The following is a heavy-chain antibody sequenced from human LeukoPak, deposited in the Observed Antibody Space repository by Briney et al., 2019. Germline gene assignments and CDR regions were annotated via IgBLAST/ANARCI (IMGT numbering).Heavy chain of an antibody. J-gene: IGHJ4*02. V-gene: IGHV4-59*02. Sequence: KSGGSLRLSCAASGFTVSSNYMTWIRQPPGKGLEWIGYTSYSGNTKYNPSLKSRVTTSADTPKNQFSLKLSSVTAADTAVYYCARVPILYDSSGYYIHFDYWGQGTLVTVSS. CDR3: ARVPILYDSSGYYIHFDY. D-gene: IGHD3-22*01. CDR2: TSYSGNT. CDR1: GFTVSSNY.